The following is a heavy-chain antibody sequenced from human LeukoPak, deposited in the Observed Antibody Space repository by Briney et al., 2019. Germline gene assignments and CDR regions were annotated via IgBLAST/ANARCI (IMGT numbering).Heavy chain of an antibody. CDR2: ISSSSSYI. V-gene: IGHV3-21*01. J-gene: IGHJ5*02. CDR3: ARDRGITFGGVIEQSNWFDP. CDR1: GFGFSSYA. Sequence: PGGSLRLSCAASGFGFSSYAMNWVRQAPGKGLEWVSSISSSSSYIYYADSVKGRFTISRDNAKNSLYLQINILRAEDTAVYYCARDRGITFGGVIEQSNWFDPWGQGTLVTVSS. D-gene: IGHD3-16*02.